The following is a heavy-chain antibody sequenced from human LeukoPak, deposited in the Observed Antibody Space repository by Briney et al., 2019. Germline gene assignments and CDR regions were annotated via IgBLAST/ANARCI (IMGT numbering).Heavy chain of an antibody. J-gene: IGHJ5*02. CDR1: GGSFSGYY. CDR2: INHSGST. V-gene: IGHV4-34*01. Sequence: KPSETLSLTCAVYGGSFSGYYWSWIRQPPGKGLEWIGEINHSGSTNYNPSLKSRVTISVDTSKNQFSLKLSSVTAADTAVYYCARDRGGGSWFDPWGQGTLVTVSS. D-gene: IGHD3-10*01. CDR3: ARDRGGGSWFDP.